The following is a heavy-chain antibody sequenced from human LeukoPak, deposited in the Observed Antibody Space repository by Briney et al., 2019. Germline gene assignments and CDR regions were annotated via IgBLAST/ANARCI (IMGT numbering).Heavy chain of an antibody. CDR3: ARGARRNRRPSITEY. J-gene: IGHJ4*02. V-gene: IGHV3-33*01. CDR2: IWYNGSAT. Sequence: PGGSLRLSCSASGFTFSSYGMHWVRQAPGKGLEWVAVIWYNGSATYYADSVKGRVTISRDDSKNMLYLQMNSLRADDTAVYYCARGARRNRRPSITEYWGQGTLVTVSS. D-gene: IGHD2/OR15-2a*01. CDR1: GFTFSSYG.